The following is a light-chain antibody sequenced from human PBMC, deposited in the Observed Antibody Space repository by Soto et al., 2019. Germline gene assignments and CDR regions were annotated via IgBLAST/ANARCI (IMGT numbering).Light chain of an antibody. Sequence: EIVLTQSPATLSLSPGERATLSCRASQSIDGYVAWFPQKPCQPPRLLIYDVSNRAIGVPARFSGSGSGTDYTLTINSLEREDFAVYYCQQRRGWPLTFRGGTKVEI. V-gene: IGKV3-11*01. J-gene: IGKJ4*01. CDR3: QQRRGWPLT. CDR2: DVS. CDR1: QSIDGY.